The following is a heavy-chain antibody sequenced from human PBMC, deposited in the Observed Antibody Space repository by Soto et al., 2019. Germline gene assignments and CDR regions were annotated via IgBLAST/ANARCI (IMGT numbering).Heavy chain of an antibody. J-gene: IGHJ6*02. CDR2: INHSGST. CDR1: GGSFSGYY. V-gene: IGHV4-34*01. D-gene: IGHD3-10*01. CDR3: ARGITMVRGAPYYYYGMDV. Sequence: KTSETLSLTCAVYGGSFSGYYWSWIRQPPGKGLEWIGEINHSGSTNYNPSLKSRVTISVDTSKNQFSLKLSSVTAADTAVYYCARGITMVRGAPYYYYGMDVWGQGTTVTVSS.